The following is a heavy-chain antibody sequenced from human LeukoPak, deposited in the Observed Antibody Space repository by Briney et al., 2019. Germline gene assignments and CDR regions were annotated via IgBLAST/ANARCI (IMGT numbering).Heavy chain of an antibody. Sequence: GGSLRLSCAASGFTFGSCWMNWVRQAPGKGLEWVSAISGSGGSTYYADSVKGRLTISRDNSKNTLYLQMNSLRAEDTAVYYCARDIRTGYSSGLVDYWGQGTLVTVSS. J-gene: IGHJ4*02. CDR3: ARDIRTGYSSGLVDY. D-gene: IGHD6-19*01. CDR2: ISGSGGST. CDR1: GFTFGSCW. V-gene: IGHV3-23*01.